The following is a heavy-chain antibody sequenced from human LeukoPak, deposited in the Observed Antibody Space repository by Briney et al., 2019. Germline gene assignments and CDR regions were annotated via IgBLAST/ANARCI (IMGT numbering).Heavy chain of an antibody. CDR3: ARAGGYSYGYFDY. CDR1: GFTFSSYW. Sequence: GGSLRLSCAASGFTFSSYWMSWVRQAPGKGLEWVANLKQDGSEKYYVDSVKGRFTISRDNAKNSLYLQMNSLRAEDTAVYYCARAGGYSYGYFDYWGQGTLVTVSS. J-gene: IGHJ4*02. V-gene: IGHV3-7*03. D-gene: IGHD5-18*01. CDR2: LKQDGSEK.